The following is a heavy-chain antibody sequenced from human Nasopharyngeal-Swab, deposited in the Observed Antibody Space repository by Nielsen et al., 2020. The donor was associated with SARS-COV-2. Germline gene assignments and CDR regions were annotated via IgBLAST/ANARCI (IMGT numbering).Heavy chain of an antibody. J-gene: IGHJ6*03. V-gene: IGHV4-31*03. CDR3: ARGVSFLDV. CDR2: IQSSGHS. CDR1: GDSISSCDVF. D-gene: IGHD3-3*02. Sequence: SETLSLTCTVSGDSISSCDVFWNWIRQHPGKGLEWIRYIQSSGHSYHNPSLKSRVTISQDTSNNQFSLKLSSVTAADTALYYCARGVSFLDVWGKGTTVTVSS.